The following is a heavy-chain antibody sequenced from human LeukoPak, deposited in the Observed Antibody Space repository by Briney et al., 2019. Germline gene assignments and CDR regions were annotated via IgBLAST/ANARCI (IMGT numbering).Heavy chain of an antibody. V-gene: IGHV4-59*01. Sequence: SSETLSLTCTVSGGSISSYYWSWIRQPPGKGLEWIGYIYYSGSTNYNPSLKSRVTISVDTSKNQFSLKLSSVTAADTAVYYCARRRVDSSGYDAFDIWGQGTMVTVSS. J-gene: IGHJ3*02. CDR2: IYYSGST. D-gene: IGHD3-22*01. CDR3: ARRRVDSSGYDAFDI. CDR1: GGSISSYY.